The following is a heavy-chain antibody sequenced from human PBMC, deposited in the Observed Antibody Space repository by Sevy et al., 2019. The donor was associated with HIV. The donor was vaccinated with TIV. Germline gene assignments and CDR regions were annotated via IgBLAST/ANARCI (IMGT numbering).Heavy chain of an antibody. Sequence: GGSLRLSCAASGFTVSSNYMSWVRQAPGKGLEWVSVIYSGGSTYYADSVKGRFTISRDNSKNTLYLQMNSLRAEDTAVYSCARFDSSSWAFDYWGQGTLVTVSS. CDR1: GFTVSSNY. CDR2: IYSGGST. V-gene: IGHV3-53*01. D-gene: IGHD6-13*01. CDR3: ARFDSSSWAFDY. J-gene: IGHJ4*02.